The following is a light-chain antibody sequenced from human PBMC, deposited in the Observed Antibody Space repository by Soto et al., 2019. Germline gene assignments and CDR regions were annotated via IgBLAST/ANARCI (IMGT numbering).Light chain of an antibody. J-gene: IGLJ1*01. CDR3: CSYAGSYV. CDR1: SSDVGSYNL. Sequence: SVLTKPSSVSRSPGQWITISSTGTSSDVGSYNLVSWYQQHPGKAPKLMIYEVSKRPSGVSNRFSGSKSGNTASLTISGLQAEDEADYYCCSYAGSYVFGTGTKVTVL. CDR2: EVS. V-gene: IGLV2-23*02.